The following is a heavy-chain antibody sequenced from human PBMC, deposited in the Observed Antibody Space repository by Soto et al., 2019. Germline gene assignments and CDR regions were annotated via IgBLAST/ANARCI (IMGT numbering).Heavy chain of an antibody. D-gene: IGHD3-10*01. V-gene: IGHV4-31*03. J-gene: IGHJ5*02. Sequence: QVQLQESRPGLVKPSQPLSLTCTVSGVSISSGAYYWSWIRQHPAKGLEWIGYIYYSGGTYYNPSLMSRVTISVDTSKSQFSLQLSSVTAADTAVYYCARLPLVRGVPAWGQGTLVTVSS. CDR2: IYYSGGT. CDR1: GVSISSGAYY. CDR3: ARLPLVRGVPA.